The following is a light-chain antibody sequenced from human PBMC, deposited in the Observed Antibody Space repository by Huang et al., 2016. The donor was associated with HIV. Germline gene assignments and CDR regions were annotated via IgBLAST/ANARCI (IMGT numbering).Light chain of an antibody. J-gene: IGKJ1*01. V-gene: IGKV1-27*01. Sequence: DIQMTQYPSSLSASVGDRVTITCRASQDIKNYLAWYQQKAGQVPKLLTYAASSLQSGVPSRFSGSGSGTDFTLSIISLQPEDVAIYYCQKYDSVPRTFGQGTKVDIK. CDR2: AAS. CDR1: QDIKNY. CDR3: QKYDSVPRT.